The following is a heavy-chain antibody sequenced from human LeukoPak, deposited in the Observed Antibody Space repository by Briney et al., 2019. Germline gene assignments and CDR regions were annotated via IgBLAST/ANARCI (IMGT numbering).Heavy chain of an antibody. D-gene: IGHD3-3*01. CDR1: GYTFTSYG. CDR3: ARGGNRYYDFWSGPDGY. CDR2: ISAYNGNT. J-gene: IGHJ4*02. Sequence: ASVKVSCKASGYTFTSYGISWVRQAPGQGLEWMGWISAYNGNTNYAHKFQGRVTMTTDTSTTTAYMELRSLRSDDTAVYYCARGGNRYYDFWSGPDGYWGQGTLVTVSS. V-gene: IGHV1-18*01.